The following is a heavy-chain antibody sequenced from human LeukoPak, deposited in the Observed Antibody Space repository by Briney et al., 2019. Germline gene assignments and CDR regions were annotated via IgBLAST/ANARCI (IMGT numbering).Heavy chain of an antibody. CDR2: IYHSGST. CDR1: GDSISTNNW. V-gene: IGHV4-4*02. D-gene: IGHD1-26*01. CDR3: ARHVGSKWELLTYFDY. Sequence: PSETLSLTCAVSGDSISTNNWYNWVRQPPGKGLEWIGEIYHSGSTNYNPSLKSRVTISVDKSKNQFSLKLSSVTAADTAVYYCARHVGSKWELLTYFDYWGQGTLVTVSS. J-gene: IGHJ4*02.